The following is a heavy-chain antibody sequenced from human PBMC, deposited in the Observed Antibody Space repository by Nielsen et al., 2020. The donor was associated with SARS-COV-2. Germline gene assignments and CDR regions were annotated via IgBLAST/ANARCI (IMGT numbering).Heavy chain of an antibody. CDR1: GFTFSIYW. V-gene: IGHV3-74*01. D-gene: IGHD2-15*01. Sequence: SCAASGFTFSIYWIHWVRQAPGKGLAWVSRIKSDGSGTIYADSVEGRFTISRDNAKNTLYLQMNSLRAEDTAVYYCARDFGYCRGGTCNYYGMDVWGQGTTVTVSS. CDR2: IKSDGSGT. J-gene: IGHJ6*02. CDR3: ARDFGYCRGGTCNYYGMDV.